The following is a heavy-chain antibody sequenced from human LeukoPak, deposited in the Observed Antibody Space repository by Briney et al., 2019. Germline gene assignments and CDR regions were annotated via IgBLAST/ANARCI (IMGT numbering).Heavy chain of an antibody. V-gene: IGHV4-39*07. CDR3: SNTDSSGYYLDC. J-gene: IGHJ4*02. D-gene: IGHD3-22*01. CDR1: GGSISSSSYY. CDR2: IYYSGST. Sequence: SETLSLTCTVSGGSISSSSYYWGWIRQPLGKGLEWIGCIYYSGSTYYNPSLKSRVTISVDTSKNQFSLNLSSVTAADTAVYYCSNTDSSGYYLDCWGQGTLVTVSS.